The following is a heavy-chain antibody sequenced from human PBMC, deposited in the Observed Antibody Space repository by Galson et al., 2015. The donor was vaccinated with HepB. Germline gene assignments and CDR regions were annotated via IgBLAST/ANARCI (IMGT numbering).Heavy chain of an antibody. CDR3: AKDSSGSRGSGAFDI. CDR1: GFTFDDYA. V-gene: IGHV3-9*01. D-gene: IGHD1-26*01. CDR2: ISWNSGSI. Sequence: SLRLSCAASGFTFDDYAMHWVRQAPGKGLEWVSGISWNSGSIGYADSVKGRFTISRDNAKNSLHLQMNSLRAEDTALYYCAKDSSGSRGSGAFDIWGQGTMVTVSS. J-gene: IGHJ3*02.